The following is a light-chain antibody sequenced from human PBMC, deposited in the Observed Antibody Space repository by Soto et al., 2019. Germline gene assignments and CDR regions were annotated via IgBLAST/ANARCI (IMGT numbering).Light chain of an antibody. CDR1: SSNVGINT. Sequence: QAVVTQPPSASGTPGQRVTISCSGSSSNVGINTVNWYQQVPGTAPKLLIYNNSQRRSGVPDRFSGSKSGTSASLAISGLQSEDEADYFCAAWDDSLTGVVFGGGTKLTVL. J-gene: IGLJ2*01. V-gene: IGLV1-44*01. CDR3: AAWDDSLTGVV. CDR2: NNS.